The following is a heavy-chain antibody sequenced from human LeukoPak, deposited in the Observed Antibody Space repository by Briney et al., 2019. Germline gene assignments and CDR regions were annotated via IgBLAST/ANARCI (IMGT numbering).Heavy chain of an antibody. CDR3: ARDHLMKGIDY. Sequence: GGSLRLSCAPSGFTFSIYWMSWVRQAPGKGLEWVANIKEDGSEKYYVDSVKGRFTIFRDNAKNSLSLQMNSLRAEDTAVYYCARDHLMKGIDYWGQGTLVTVSS. CDR1: GFTFSIYW. CDR2: IKEDGSEK. D-gene: IGHD3-16*01. J-gene: IGHJ4*02. V-gene: IGHV3-7*01.